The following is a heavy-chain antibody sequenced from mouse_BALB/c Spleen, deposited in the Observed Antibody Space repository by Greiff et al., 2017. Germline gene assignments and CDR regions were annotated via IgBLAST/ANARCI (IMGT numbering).Heavy chain of an antibody. J-gene: IGHJ3*01. CDR2: INPSNGGT. D-gene: IGHD2-2*01. CDR3: TRSGGYDGWCAY. Sequence: QVQLLQSGAELVKPGASVTLSCKASGYTFTSYYMYWVKQRPGQGLEWIGEINPSNGGTNFNEKFKSKATLTVDKSSSTAYMQLSSLTSEDSAVYYCTRSGGYDGWCAYWGQGTLVTVAA. V-gene: IGHV1S81*02. CDR1: GYTFTSYY.